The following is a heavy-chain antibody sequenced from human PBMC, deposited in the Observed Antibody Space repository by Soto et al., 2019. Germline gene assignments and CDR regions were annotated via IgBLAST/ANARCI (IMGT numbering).Heavy chain of an antibody. V-gene: IGHV3-7*01. CDR3: ARVEGGYYGSGSYGFDY. CDR2: IKQDGSEK. J-gene: IGHJ4*02. D-gene: IGHD3-10*01. CDR1: GFTFSNYW. Sequence: EVQLVESGGGLVQPGGSLSLSCAASGFTFSNYWMTWVRQAPGKGLEWVANIKQDGSEKYYVDSVKGRSTISRDNAKNSVYLHTDSLRVEDTAVYYCARVEGGYYGSGSYGFDYWGQGSLVTVSS.